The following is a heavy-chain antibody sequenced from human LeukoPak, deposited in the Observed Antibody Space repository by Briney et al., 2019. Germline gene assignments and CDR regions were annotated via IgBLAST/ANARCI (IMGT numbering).Heavy chain of an antibody. D-gene: IGHD6-13*01. J-gene: IGHJ6*03. CDR3: ATRGAMAAAGTDYYMDV. CDR1: GYTFTSYD. Sequence: ASVKVSCKASGYTFTSYDINWVRQATGQGLEWMGWMNPNSGNTGYAQKFQGRVTITRNTSISTAYMELSSLRSEDTAVYYCATRGAMAAAGTDYYMDVWGKGTTVTVSS. V-gene: IGHV1-8*03. CDR2: MNPNSGNT.